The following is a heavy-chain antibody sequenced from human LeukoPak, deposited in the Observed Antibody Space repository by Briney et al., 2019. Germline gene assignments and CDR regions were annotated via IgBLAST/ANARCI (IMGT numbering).Heavy chain of an antibody. V-gene: IGHV3-23*01. CDR1: GFTFSSYG. CDR2: VSGSGGTT. D-gene: IGHD2-21*01. Sequence: PGGSLRLSCAVSGFTFSSYGMSWVRQAPGKGLEWVSGVSGSGGTTYYADSVRGRFTISRDSSKNTLYLQMNSLRAEDAAVYYCAKAPVTSCRGAYCYPFDYWGQGTLVTVSS. CDR3: AKAPVTSCRGAYCYPFDY. J-gene: IGHJ4*02.